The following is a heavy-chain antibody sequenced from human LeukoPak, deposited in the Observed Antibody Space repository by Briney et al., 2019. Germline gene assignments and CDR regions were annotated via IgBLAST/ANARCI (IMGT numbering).Heavy chain of an antibody. CDR3: AKDYYDFWSGPPDY. D-gene: IGHD3-3*01. J-gene: IGHJ4*02. V-gene: IGHV3-23*01. CDR1: GFTFSSYA. CDR2: ISGSGGST. Sequence: QPGGSLRLSCAASGFTFSSYAMSWVRQAPGKRLGWVSAISGSGGSTYYADSVKGRFTISRDNSKNTLYLQMNSLRAEDTAVYYCAKDYYDFWSGPPDYWGQGTLVTVSS.